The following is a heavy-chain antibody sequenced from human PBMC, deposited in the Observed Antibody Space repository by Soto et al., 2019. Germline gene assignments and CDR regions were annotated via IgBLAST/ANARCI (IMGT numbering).Heavy chain of an antibody. D-gene: IGHD2-15*01. CDR3: GKILVGATGHTDVEY. V-gene: IGHV4-39*01. J-gene: IGHJ4*02. CDR1: GGSVYSNGHY. Sequence: SETLSLTCIVSGGSVYSNGHYWGWILHPPGKGLEWIGSIDNNGVTNYNSSLKSRVTISRDTSKNQFSLRLTSVTAADTAVYYCGKILVGATGHTDVEYWGTGTLVNVSS. CDR2: IDNNGVT.